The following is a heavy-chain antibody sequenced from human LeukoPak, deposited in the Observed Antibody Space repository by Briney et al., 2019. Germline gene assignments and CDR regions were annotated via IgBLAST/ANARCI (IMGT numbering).Heavy chain of an antibody. CDR2: INAGNGNT. J-gene: IGHJ6*02. Sequence: GASVKVSCKASGYTFTSYAMHWVRQAPGQRLEWMGWINAGNGNTNYAQKLQGRVTMTTDTSTSTAYMELRSLRFDDTAVNYCARDDSSSWTPPLPYYYYGMDVWGQGTTVTVSS. CDR1: GYTFTSYA. D-gene: IGHD6-13*01. V-gene: IGHV1-3*01. CDR3: ARDDSSSWTPPLPYYYYGMDV.